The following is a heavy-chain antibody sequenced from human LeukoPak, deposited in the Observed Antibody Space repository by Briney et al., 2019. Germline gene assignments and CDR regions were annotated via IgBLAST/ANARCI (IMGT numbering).Heavy chain of an antibody. J-gene: IGHJ6*03. D-gene: IGHD6-13*01. CDR3: ARVINSSSWYYRWYYYYYMDV. CDR1: GYSISSGYY. Sequence: SETLSLTCTVSGYSISSGYYWGWIRQPPGKGLEWIGSIYHSGSTYYNPSLKSRVTISVDTSKNQFSLKLSSVTAADTAVYYCARVINSSSWYYRWYYYYYMDVWGKGTTVTVSS. CDR2: IYHSGST. V-gene: IGHV4-38-2*02.